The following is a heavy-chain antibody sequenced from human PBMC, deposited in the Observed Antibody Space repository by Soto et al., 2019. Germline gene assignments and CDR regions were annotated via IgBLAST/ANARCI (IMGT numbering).Heavy chain of an antibody. V-gene: IGHV1-2*04. CDR2: INPNSGGT. CDR1: GYTFTGYY. J-gene: IGHJ5*02. D-gene: IGHD2-15*01. Sequence: QVQLVQSGAEVKKPGASVKVSCKASGYTFTGYYMHWVRQAPGQGLEWMGWINPNSGGTNYAQKFQGWVTITRHTSISTSYMELSRLRSDDTAVYYCARAPTCSGGSCYDWFDPWGQGTLVTVSS. CDR3: ARAPTCSGGSCYDWFDP.